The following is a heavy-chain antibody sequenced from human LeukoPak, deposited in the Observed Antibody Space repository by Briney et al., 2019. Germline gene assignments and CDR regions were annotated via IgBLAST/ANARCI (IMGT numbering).Heavy chain of an antibody. CDR1: GGSFSGYY. CDR3: ARGFRRPHQSRDRTPQPYYMDV. CDR2: INHSGST. V-gene: IGHV4-34*01. J-gene: IGHJ6*03. Sequence: PSETLSLTCAVYGGSFSGYYWSWIRQPPGKGLEWIGEINHSGSTNYNPSLKSRVTISVDTSKNQFSLKLSFVTAADTAVYYCARGFRRPHQSRDRTPQPYYMDVWGKGTTVTVSS. D-gene: IGHD1-14*01.